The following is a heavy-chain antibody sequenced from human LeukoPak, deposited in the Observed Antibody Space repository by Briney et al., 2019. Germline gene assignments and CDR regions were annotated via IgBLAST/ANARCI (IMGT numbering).Heavy chain of an antibody. CDR1: GGSFSGYY. Sequence: SETLSLTCAVYGGSFSGYYWSWIRQPPGKGLEWIGEINHSGSTNYNPSLKSRVTISVDTSKNQFSLKLSSVTAADTAVYYCARDIDMDSSGWYPDYWGQGTLVTVSS. V-gene: IGHV4-34*01. CDR2: INHSGST. J-gene: IGHJ4*02. D-gene: IGHD6-19*01. CDR3: ARDIDMDSSGWYPDY.